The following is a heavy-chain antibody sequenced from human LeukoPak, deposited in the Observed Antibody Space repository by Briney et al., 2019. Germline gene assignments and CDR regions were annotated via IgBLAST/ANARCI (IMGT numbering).Heavy chain of an antibody. CDR1: GYSFTSYW. Sequence: KRGESLKISCKGSGYSFTSYWIGWVRQMPGKGLEWMGIIYPGDSDTRYSPSFQGQVTISADKSISTAYLQWSSLKASDTAMYYCARNTGWFGEPDAFDIWGQGTMVTVSS. J-gene: IGHJ3*02. CDR3: ARNTGWFGEPDAFDI. CDR2: IYPGDSDT. V-gene: IGHV5-51*01. D-gene: IGHD3-10*01.